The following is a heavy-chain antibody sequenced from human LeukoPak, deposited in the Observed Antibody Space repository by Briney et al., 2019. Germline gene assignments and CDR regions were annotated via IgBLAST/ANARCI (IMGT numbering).Heavy chain of an antibody. CDR3: AKDPIFSGSYGVFDY. V-gene: IGHV3-23*01. Sequence: GGSLRLSCAASGFIFSNYGMNWVRQAPGKGLEWVAAISASGSATSYADSVRGRFTISRDNSKSTTYLQMNSLRAEDTAVFYCAKDPIFSGSYGVFDYWGLGTLVTVSS. J-gene: IGHJ4*02. D-gene: IGHD1-26*01. CDR2: ISASGSAT. CDR1: GFIFSNYG.